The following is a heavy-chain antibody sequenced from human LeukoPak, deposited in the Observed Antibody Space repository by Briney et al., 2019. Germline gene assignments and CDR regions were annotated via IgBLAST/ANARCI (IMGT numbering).Heavy chain of an antibody. Sequence: GGSLRLSCAASGFTFSDYYMSWIRQAPGKGLEWVSYISSSSSYTNYADSVKGRFTISRDSAKNSLYLQMNSLRAEDTAVYYCARVGCSGGSCYAFDYWGQGTLVTVSS. CDR2: ISSSSSYT. CDR3: ARVGCSGGSCYAFDY. CDR1: GFTFSDYY. D-gene: IGHD2-15*01. J-gene: IGHJ4*02. V-gene: IGHV3-11*05.